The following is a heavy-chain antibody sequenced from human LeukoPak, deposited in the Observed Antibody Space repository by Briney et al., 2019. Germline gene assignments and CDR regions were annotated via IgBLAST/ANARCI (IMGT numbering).Heavy chain of an antibody. J-gene: IGHJ4*02. CDR2: GSYSGST. D-gene: IGHD5-18*01. CDR1: GGSISSSSYY. V-gene: IGHV4-39*01. Sequence: PSETLSLTCTVSGGSISSSSYYWGWIRPPPGKGLEWIGGGSYSGSTYYNPSLKSRITVSVDTSKNQFSLKLSSVTAADTAVYYCARWGYSYGIDYWGQGTLVTVSS. CDR3: ARWGYSYGIDY.